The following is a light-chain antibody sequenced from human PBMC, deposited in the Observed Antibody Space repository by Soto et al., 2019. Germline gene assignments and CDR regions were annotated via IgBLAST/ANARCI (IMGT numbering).Light chain of an antibody. Sequence: DIQMTQSPSSLSGSVGDRVTSTFQASQDISNYLNWYQQKPGKAPKLLIYAASTLENGVPTRFGGTGSETEFTLTVSSLQPDDSATYYCQQYNDYITFGQGTRLEIK. V-gene: IGKV1-33*01. J-gene: IGKJ5*01. CDR1: QDISNY. CDR2: AAS. CDR3: QQYNDYIT.